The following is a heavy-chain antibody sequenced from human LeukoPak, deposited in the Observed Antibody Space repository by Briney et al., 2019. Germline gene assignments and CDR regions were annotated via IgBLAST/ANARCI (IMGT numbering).Heavy chain of an antibody. J-gene: IGHJ4*02. CDR1: GYTFTGYY. D-gene: IGHD2-15*01. CDR2: INPNSGGT. Sequence: ASVKVSCKASGYTFTGYYMHWVRQAPGHGLEWMGRINPNSGGTNYAQKFHGRVTMTTDPSISTAYMELSRLRSDDAAVYDCARCPSGVVVAASDYWGQGTLVTVAS. V-gene: IGHV1-2*06. CDR3: ARCPSGVVVAASDY.